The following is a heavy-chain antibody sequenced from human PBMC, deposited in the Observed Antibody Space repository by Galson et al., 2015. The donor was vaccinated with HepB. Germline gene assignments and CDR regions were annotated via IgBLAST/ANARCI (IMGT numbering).Heavy chain of an antibody. CDR2: IIPVFGTT. J-gene: IGHJ6*02. CDR3: ARDRDGYNAYYGMDV. V-gene: IGHV1-69*13. D-gene: IGHD5-24*01. Sequence: SVKVSCKASGGTFSSFSVSWVRQAPGQGLEWLGMIIPVFGTTDYAQKFQGRITITADESANTAYLEVSSLRSEDTAVYYCARDRDGYNAYYGMDVWGRGTTVSVSS. CDR1: GGTFSSFS.